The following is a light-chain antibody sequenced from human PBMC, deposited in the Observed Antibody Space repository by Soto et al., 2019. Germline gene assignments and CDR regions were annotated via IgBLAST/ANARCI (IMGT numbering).Light chain of an antibody. CDR3: QYYNNWPRT. CDR2: GAS. V-gene: IGKV3-15*01. J-gene: IGKJ1*01. Sequence: EIVMTQSPATLSVSPGERATLSCRASESVSSSLAWYQQKPGQAPRLLIYGASTRPTGIPARFSGSGSGTEFTLTISSLQSEDFAVYYCQYYNNWPRTFGQGTKVEI. CDR1: ESVSSS.